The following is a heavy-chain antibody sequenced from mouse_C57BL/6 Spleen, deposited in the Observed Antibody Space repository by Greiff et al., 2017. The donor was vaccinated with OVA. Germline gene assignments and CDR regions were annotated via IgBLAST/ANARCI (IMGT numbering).Heavy chain of an antibody. J-gene: IGHJ3*01. CDR2: ISDGGSYT. V-gene: IGHV5-4*01. D-gene: IGHD1-1*01. CDR1: GFTFSSYA. CDR3: ARDRDGSSYEAWFAY. Sequence: EVKVVESGGGLVKPGGSLKLSCAASGFTFSSYAMSWVRQTPEKRLEWVATISDGGSYTYYPDNVKGRFTISRDNAKNNLYLQMSHLKSEDTAMYYCARDRDGSSYEAWFAYWGQGTLVTVSA.